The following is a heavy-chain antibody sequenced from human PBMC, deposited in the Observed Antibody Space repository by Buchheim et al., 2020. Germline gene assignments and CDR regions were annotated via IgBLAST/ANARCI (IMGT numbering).Heavy chain of an antibody. CDR1: GYSFTSYW. D-gene: IGHD6-19*01. Sequence: EVQLVQSGAEVKKPGESLKISCRVSGYSFTSYWIGWVRQKPGKGLEWMGIINPDDSDTRYSPSFQGQVTISADKSISTDYLQWSSLKTSDTAMYYCARQITVAGHIDYWGQGTL. J-gene: IGHJ4*02. CDR3: ARQITVAGHIDY. V-gene: IGHV5-51*01. CDR2: INPDDSDT.